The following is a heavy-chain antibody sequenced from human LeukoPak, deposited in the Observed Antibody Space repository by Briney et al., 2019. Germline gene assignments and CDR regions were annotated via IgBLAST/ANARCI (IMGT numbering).Heavy chain of an antibody. CDR3: ARGAPYSSSWYISYYYYYYYMDV. V-gene: IGHV4-59*12. D-gene: IGHD6-13*01. Sequence: PSETLSLTCTVSGGSISSYYWSWIRQPPGKGLEWIGYIYYSGSTNYNPSLKSRVTISVDTSKNQFSLKLSSVTAADTAVYYCARGAPYSSSWYISYYYYYYYMDVWGKGTTVTVSS. J-gene: IGHJ6*03. CDR2: IYYSGST. CDR1: GGSISSYY.